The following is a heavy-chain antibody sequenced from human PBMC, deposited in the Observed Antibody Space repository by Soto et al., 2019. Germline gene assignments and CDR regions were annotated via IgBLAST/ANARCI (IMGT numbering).Heavy chain of an antibody. CDR1: GYSFTSYG. V-gene: IGHV1-18*01. CDR2: ISAYNGNT. Sequence: QVQLVQSGAEVKKPGASVKVSCKASGYSFTSYGISWVRQAPGQGLEWMGWISAYNGNTNYAQKLQGRVTMTTDTSTSTAYMELRSLRSDDTAVYYCARAAPRAPPDYGDYYFDYWGQGTLVTVSS. CDR3: ARAAPRAPPDYGDYYFDY. J-gene: IGHJ4*02. D-gene: IGHD4-17*01.